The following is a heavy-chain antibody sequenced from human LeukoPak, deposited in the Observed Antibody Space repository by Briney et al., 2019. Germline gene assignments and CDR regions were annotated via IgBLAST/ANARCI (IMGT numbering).Heavy chain of an antibody. D-gene: IGHD3-22*01. V-gene: IGHV3-15*01. J-gene: IGHJ4*02. Sequence: GGSLRLSCAASGFTFSNAWMSWVRQAPGKGLEWVGRIKSKTDGGTTDYAAPVKGRFTISRDDSKNTLYLQMNSLKTEDTAVYYCTTEITLYDSSGYRQPGYDYWGQGTLVTVSS. CDR2: IKSKTDGGTT. CDR1: GFTFSNAW. CDR3: TTEITLYDSSGYRQPGYDY.